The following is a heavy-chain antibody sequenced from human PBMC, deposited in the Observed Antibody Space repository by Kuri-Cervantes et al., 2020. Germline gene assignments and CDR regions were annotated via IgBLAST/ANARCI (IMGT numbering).Heavy chain of an antibody. Sequence: ETLSLTCAASEFTFSSSWMHWVCQAPEKGLEWVGRIKSKTDGGTTDYAAPVKGRFTISRDDSKNTLYLQMNSLKTEDTAVYYCTSDVLLWFGEFGWGQGTLVTVSS. CDR3: TSDVLLWFGEFG. J-gene: IGHJ4*02. CDR2: IKSKTDGGTT. V-gene: IGHV3-15*01. D-gene: IGHD3-10*01. CDR1: EFTFSSSW.